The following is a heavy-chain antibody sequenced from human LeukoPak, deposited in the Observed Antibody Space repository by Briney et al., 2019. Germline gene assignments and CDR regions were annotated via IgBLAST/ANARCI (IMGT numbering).Heavy chain of an antibody. Sequence: PGGSLRLSCAASGFTFSSYDMNWVRQAPGKGLEWVSYISSSSSYIYYADSVKGRFIISRDNAKNSLYLQMNSLRAEDTAVYYCARVDAFDLWGQGTMVTVSS. CDR1: GFTFSSYD. CDR3: ARVDAFDL. J-gene: IGHJ3*01. V-gene: IGHV3-21*01. CDR2: ISSSSSYI.